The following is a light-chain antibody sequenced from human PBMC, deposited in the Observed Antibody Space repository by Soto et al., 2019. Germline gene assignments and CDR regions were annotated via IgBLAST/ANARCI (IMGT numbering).Light chain of an antibody. J-gene: IGKJ1*01. Sequence: EIVLTQSPATLSLSPGERATLSCRASQSVSSYLAWYQQKPGQAPRLLIYDVSNRATGIPARFSGSGSGTDXXXTIXXXXXXXXXXYXXXQRSNWPRTFGQGTKVEIK. CDR3: XQRSNWPRT. CDR1: QSVSSY. CDR2: DVS. V-gene: IGKV3-11*01.